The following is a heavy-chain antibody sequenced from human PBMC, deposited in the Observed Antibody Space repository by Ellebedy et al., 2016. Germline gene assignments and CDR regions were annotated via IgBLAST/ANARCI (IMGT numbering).Heavy chain of an antibody. V-gene: IGHV4-30-2*01. D-gene: IGHD3-16*01. J-gene: IGHJ6*02. Sequence: SETLSLTCTVSGGSVSSGGHSWTWIRQAPGKGLEWIGYVYHGGSTYFNPSLNSRVSISVDSSKNQFFLRLTSVTTADTAIYYCASAVLSNYYYYGMDIWGQGTTVIVS. CDR1: GGSVSSGGHS. CDR3: ASAVLSNYYYYGMDI. CDR2: VYHGGST.